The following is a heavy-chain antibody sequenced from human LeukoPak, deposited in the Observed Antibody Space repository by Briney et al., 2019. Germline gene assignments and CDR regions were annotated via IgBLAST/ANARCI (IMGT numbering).Heavy chain of an antibody. CDR1: GFTFSSYW. Sequence: GGSLRLSCAATGFTFSSYWMSWVRQAPGKGLEWVANIKQDGSEKYYVDSVKGRFTISRDNAKNSLYLQMNSLRAEDTAVYYCANDDYYDSSGYYSHDAFDIWGQGTMVTVSS. V-gene: IGHV3-7*01. CDR2: IKQDGSEK. D-gene: IGHD3-22*01. CDR3: ANDDYYDSSGYYSHDAFDI. J-gene: IGHJ3*02.